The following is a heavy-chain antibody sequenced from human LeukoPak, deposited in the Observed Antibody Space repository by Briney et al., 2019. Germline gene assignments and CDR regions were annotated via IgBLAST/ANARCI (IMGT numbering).Heavy chain of an antibody. Sequence: SETLSLTCTVSGGSISTNYWSWIRQPPGKGLEWIGSIYYSGTTYYNPSLKSRVTISVDTSKNQFSLKVSSVTAADTAVYYCVRQNLLVATSNPTFDYWGQGTLVTVSS. J-gene: IGHJ4*02. V-gene: IGHV4-59*05. CDR2: IYYSGTT. CDR1: GGSISTNY. D-gene: IGHD5-12*01. CDR3: VRQNLLVATSNPTFDY.